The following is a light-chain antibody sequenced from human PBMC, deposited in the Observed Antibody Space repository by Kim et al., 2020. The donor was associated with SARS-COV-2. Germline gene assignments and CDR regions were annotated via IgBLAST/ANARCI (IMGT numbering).Light chain of an antibody. J-gene: IGLJ1*01. Sequence: SYELTQPPSVSVSPGQTARITCSGDKLGDKYACWYQQKPGQSPVLVIYQDSKRPSGIPERFSGSNSGNTATLTISGTQAMDEADYYCQAWDSSTLYVFGT. CDR3: QAWDSSTLYV. CDR1: KLGDKY. CDR2: QDS. V-gene: IGLV3-1*01.